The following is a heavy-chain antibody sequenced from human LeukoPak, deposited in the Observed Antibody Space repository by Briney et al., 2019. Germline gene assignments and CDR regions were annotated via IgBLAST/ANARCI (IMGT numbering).Heavy chain of an antibody. CDR2: IYHSGST. D-gene: IGHD3-16*01. CDR1: GGSISSSNW. V-gene: IGHV4-4*02. Sequence: TSETLSLTCAVSGGSISSSNWWSWVRQPPGKGLEWIGEIYHSGSTNYDPSLKSRVTISVDKSKNQFSLKLSSVTAADTAVYYCARDYRGSPGAFDIWGQGTMVTVSS. J-gene: IGHJ3*02. CDR3: ARDYRGSPGAFDI.